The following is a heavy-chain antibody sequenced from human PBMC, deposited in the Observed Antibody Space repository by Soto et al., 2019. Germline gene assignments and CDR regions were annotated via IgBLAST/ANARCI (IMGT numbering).Heavy chain of an antibody. D-gene: IGHD2-15*01. J-gene: IGHJ5*02. CDR1: GGSISSGDYY. V-gene: IGHV4-31*03. Sequence: SETLSLTCTVSGGSISSGDYYWSWIRQHPGKGLEWIGYIYYSGSTYYNPSLKSRVTISVDTSKNQFSLKLSSVTAADTAVYYCARIGQYCRGSCYSWLDPWGQGTLVTVYS. CDR2: IYYSGST. CDR3: ARIGQYCRGSCYSWLDP.